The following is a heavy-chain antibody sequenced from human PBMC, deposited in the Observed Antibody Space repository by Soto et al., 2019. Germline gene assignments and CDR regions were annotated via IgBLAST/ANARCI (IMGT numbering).Heavy chain of an antibody. CDR2: IYPGDSDT. J-gene: IGHJ6*02. D-gene: IGHD6-6*01. CDR3: ARYSSSSGYYYYGMDV. Sequence: PGESLKLSFKGSGYSFTSYWIGWVRQMPGKGLEWMGIIYPGDSDTRYSPSFQGQVTISADKSISTAYLQWSSLKASDTAMYYCARYSSSSGYYYYGMDVWGQGTTVTVSS. CDR1: GYSFTSYW. V-gene: IGHV5-51*01.